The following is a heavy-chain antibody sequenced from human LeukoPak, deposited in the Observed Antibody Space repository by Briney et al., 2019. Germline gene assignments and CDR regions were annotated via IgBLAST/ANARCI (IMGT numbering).Heavy chain of an antibody. CDR1: GGSISSGGYY. V-gene: IGHV4-30-2*01. D-gene: IGHD3-3*01. CDR3: AYFWSGSHTTEYFQH. Sequence: SETLSLTCTVSGGSISSGGYYWSWIRQPPGKGLEWIGYIYHSGSTYYNPSLKSRVTISVDRSKNQLSLKLSSVTAADTAVYYCAYFWSGSHTTEYFQHWGQGTLVTVSS. CDR2: IYHSGST. J-gene: IGHJ1*01.